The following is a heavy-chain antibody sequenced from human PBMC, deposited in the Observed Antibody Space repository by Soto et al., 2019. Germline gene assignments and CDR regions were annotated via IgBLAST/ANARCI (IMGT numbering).Heavy chain of an antibody. CDR1: GFTFSSYW. CDR2: INSDGSSA. V-gene: IGHV3-74*01. Sequence: EVQLVESGGGLVQPGGSLRLSCAASGFTFSSYWMHWVRQAPGKGLVWVSRINSDGSSARYADSVKGRFTISRDNAKDTLYLELNSLRVEDPAVYYCARDPWNTLDYWGQGSLVTVSS. CDR3: ARDPWNTLDY. D-gene: IGHD1-1*01. J-gene: IGHJ4*02.